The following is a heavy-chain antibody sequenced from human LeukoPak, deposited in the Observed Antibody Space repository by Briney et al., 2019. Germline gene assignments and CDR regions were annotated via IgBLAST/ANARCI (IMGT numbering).Heavy chain of an antibody. V-gene: IGHV3-23*01. CDR3: AKDLRITYYDFWSGGFDY. Sequence: GGSLRLSCAPSGFTFSSYAMSWVRQAPRKGLDGVSAISGIGGSTYYADSVKGRFPTSRDNSKNTLYLQMNSLRAEDTAVYYCAKDLRITYYDFWSGGFDYWGQGTLVTVSS. CDR1: GFTFSSYA. CDR2: ISGIGGST. J-gene: IGHJ4*02. D-gene: IGHD3-3*01.